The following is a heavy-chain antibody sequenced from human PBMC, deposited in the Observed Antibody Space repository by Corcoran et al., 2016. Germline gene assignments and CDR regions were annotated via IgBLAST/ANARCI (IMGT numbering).Heavy chain of an antibody. D-gene: IGHD6-13*01. CDR3: ARHIAAGGNWFDP. CDR2: IYYSGST. CDR1: GGSISSSSYY. Sequence: QLQLQESGPGLVKPSETLSLTCTVSGGSISSSSYYWGWIRQPPGKGLEWIGSIYYSGSTYYNPSLKSRVTISVDTSKNQFSLKLSSVTAADTAVYYWARHIAAGGNWFDPWGQGTLVTVSS. V-gene: IGHV4-39*01. J-gene: IGHJ5*02.